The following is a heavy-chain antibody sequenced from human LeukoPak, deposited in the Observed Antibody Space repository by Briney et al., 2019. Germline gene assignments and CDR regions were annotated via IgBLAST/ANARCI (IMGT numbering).Heavy chain of an antibody. CDR2: FYPADSDT. CDR3: ARHGQQLVGDY. V-gene: IGHV5-51*01. Sequence: GESLKISCKGFRYSFTNYWIGWARPLPGKGLEWMGIFYPADSDTRYKPAFQGQVTMSADKTISTAYLQWSSLKASDTAMYYCARHGQQLVGDYWGEGTLVTVSS. J-gene: IGHJ4*02. CDR1: RYSFTNYW. D-gene: IGHD6-13*01.